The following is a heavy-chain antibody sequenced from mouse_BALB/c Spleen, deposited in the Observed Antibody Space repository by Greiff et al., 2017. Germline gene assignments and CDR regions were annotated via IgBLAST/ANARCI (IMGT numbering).Heavy chain of an antibody. CDR3: VRYGYHWYFDV. V-gene: IGHV2-9-2*01. CDR2: IWTGGGT. CDR1: GFSLTSYD. Sequence: QVQLKESGPGLVAPSQSLSITCTVSGFSLTSYDISWIRQPPGKGLEWLGVIWTGGGTNYNSAFMSRLSISKDNSKSQVFLKMNSLQTDDTAIYYCVRYGYHWYFDVWGAGTTVTVSS. J-gene: IGHJ1*01. D-gene: IGHD2-2*01.